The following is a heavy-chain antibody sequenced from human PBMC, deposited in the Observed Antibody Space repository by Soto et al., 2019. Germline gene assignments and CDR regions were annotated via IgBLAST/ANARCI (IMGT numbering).Heavy chain of an antibody. V-gene: IGHV4-30-4*01. CDR2: IYYSGST. J-gene: IGHJ5*02. D-gene: IGHD4-17*01. CDR1: GGSISSGDYY. CDR3: ARENRRYGDYGGWFDP. Sequence: LSLTCTVSGGSISSGDYYWSWIRQPPGKGLEWIGYIYYSGSTYYNPSLKSRVTISVDTSKNQFSLKLSSVTAADTAVYYCARENRRYGDYGGWFDPWGQGTLVTVSS.